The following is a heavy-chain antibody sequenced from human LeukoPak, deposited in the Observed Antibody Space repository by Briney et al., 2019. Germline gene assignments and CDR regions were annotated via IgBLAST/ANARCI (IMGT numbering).Heavy chain of an antibody. V-gene: IGHV4-61*05. CDR3: ARSYYDFWSGYYTPFNWFDP. CDR2: IYYSGST. D-gene: IGHD3-3*01. CDR1: GGSICSSSYY. J-gene: IGHJ5*02. Sequence: PSETLSLTCTVSGGSICSSSYYWGWIRQPPGKGLEWIGYIYYSGSTNYNPSLKSRVTISVDTSKNQFSLKLSSVTAADTAVYYCARSYYDFWSGYYTPFNWFDPWGQGTLVTVSS.